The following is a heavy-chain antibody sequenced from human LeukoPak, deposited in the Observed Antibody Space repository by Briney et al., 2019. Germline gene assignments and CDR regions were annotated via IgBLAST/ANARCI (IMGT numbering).Heavy chain of an antibody. CDR3: ARFNFNFYGSGSYYNYFDY. CDR2: IYYSGST. CDR1: GGSISSYN. D-gene: IGHD3-10*01. V-gene: IGHV4-59*01. J-gene: IGHJ4*02. Sequence: SETLSLTCTVSGGSISSYNWSWIRQPPGKGLEWIGYIYYSGSTNYNPSLKSRVTISVDTSKNQFSLKLSSVTAADTAVYYCARFNFNFYGSGSYYNYFDYWGQGTLVTVSS.